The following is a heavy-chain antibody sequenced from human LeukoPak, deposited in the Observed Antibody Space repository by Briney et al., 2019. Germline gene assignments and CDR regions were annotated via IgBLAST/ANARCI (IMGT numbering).Heavy chain of an antibody. J-gene: IGHJ5*02. CDR1: GYTFTSYA. CDR3: ARDRSVVAATRSWFDP. D-gene: IGHD2-15*01. V-gene: IGHV7-4-1*02. CDR2: INTNTGNP. Sequence: ASVKVSCKASGYTFTSYAMNWVRQAPGQRLEWMGWINTNTGNPTYAQGFTGRFVFSLDTSVSTAYLQISSLKAEDTAVYYCARDRSVVAATRSWFDPWGQGTLVAVSS.